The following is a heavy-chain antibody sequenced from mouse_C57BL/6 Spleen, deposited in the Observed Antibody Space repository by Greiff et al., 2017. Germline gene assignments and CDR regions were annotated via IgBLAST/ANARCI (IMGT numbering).Heavy chain of an antibody. V-gene: IGHV1-64*01. J-gene: IGHJ1*03. CDR3: ARWGEFSTTVVADWYFDV. CDR1: GYTFTSYW. CDR2: IHPNSGST. Sequence: QVQLQQPGAELVKPGASVKLSCKASGYTFTSYWMHWVKQRPGQGLEWIGMIHPNSGSTNYNEKFKSKATLTVDKSSSTAYMQLSSLTSEDSAVYYCARWGEFSTTVVADWYFDVWGTGTTVTVSS. D-gene: IGHD1-1*01.